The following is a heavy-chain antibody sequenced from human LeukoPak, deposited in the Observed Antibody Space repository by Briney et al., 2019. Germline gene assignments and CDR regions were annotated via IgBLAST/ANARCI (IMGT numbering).Heavy chain of an antibody. CDR3: ASPGSVGDTGMPDY. CDR2: ISSSGSTI. D-gene: IGHD5-18*01. V-gene: IGHV3-48*03. Sequence: GGSTRLSCAASGFTFSSYEMNWVRQAPGKGLEWVSYISSSGSTIYYAVSVKGRFTISRDNAKNSLYLQMNSLRAEDTAVYYCASPGSVGDTGMPDYWGLGTLVTVSS. CDR1: GFTFSSYE. J-gene: IGHJ4*02.